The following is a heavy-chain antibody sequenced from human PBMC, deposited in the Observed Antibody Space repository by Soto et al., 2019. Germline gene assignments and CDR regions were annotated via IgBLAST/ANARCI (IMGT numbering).Heavy chain of an antibody. CDR3: ARGRSSGWYPIKAGGTDV. CDR2: IYYSGST. D-gene: IGHD6-19*01. CDR1: GGSISSYY. J-gene: IGHJ6*02. Sequence: PSETLSLTCTVSGGSISSYYWSWIRQPPGKGLEWIGYIYYSGSTNYNPSLKSRVTISVDTSKNQFSLKLSSVTAADTAVYYCARGRSSGWYPIKAGGTDVWGQGTTVTVSS. V-gene: IGHV4-59*01.